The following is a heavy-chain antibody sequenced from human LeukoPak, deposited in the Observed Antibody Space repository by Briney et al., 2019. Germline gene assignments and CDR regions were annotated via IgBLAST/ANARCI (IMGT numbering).Heavy chain of an antibody. CDR3: ARDYHTSGYYYDY. CDR2: IYYSGST. CDR1: GGSISSYY. D-gene: IGHD3-22*01. J-gene: IGHJ4*02. Sequence: SETLSLTCTVSGGSISSYYWSWIRQPPGKGLEWIGYIYYSGSTNYNPSLKSRVTISVDTSKNQFSLKLSSVTAADTAVYYCARDYHTSGYYYDYWGQGTLVTVSS. V-gene: IGHV4-59*01.